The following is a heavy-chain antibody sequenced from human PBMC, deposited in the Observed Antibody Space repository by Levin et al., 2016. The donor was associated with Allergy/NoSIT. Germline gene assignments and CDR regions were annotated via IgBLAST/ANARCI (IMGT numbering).Heavy chain of an antibody. J-gene: IGHJ6*02. D-gene: IGHD2-2*01. CDR1: RFTFNNYA. V-gene: IGHV3-33*01. Sequence: GESLKISCAVPRFTFNNYAIHWVRQAPGKGLQWVALIYYDGSETNYGEAVKGRFTISRDNFNNTVFLQMNSLRGDDTAVYYCVRGGGPAAKPQYFYIALDVWGQGTTVIVSS. CDR3: VRGGGPAAKPQYFYIALDV. CDR2: IYYDGSET.